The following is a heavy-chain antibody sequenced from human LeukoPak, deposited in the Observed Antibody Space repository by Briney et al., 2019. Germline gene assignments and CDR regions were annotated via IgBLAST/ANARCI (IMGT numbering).Heavy chain of an antibody. D-gene: IGHD3-9*01. CDR1: GGSISSGGYY. Sequence: PSETLSLTCTVSGGSISSGGYYWSWIRQHPGKGLEWIGYIYYSGSTYYNPSLKSRVTISVDTSKNQFSLKLSSVTAADTAVYYCARAGERYFDWLFPNDAFDIWGQGTMVTVSS. CDR2: IYYSGST. CDR3: ARAGERYFDWLFPNDAFDI. J-gene: IGHJ3*02. V-gene: IGHV4-31*03.